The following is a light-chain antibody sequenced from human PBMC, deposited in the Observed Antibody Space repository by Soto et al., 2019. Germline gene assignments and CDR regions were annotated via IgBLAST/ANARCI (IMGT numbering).Light chain of an antibody. CDR2: AAS. Sequence: DIQVTQSPSSLSASVGDRVTITCRASQSISSNLNWYQQKPGKAPKLLIYAASSLQSGIPSRFSGGGSGKDFTLPISGPPPEHVAPYSCQQSYSTPLTFGGGAKVDIK. J-gene: IGKJ4*01. CDR3: QQSYSTPLT. V-gene: IGKV1-39*01. CDR1: QSISSN.